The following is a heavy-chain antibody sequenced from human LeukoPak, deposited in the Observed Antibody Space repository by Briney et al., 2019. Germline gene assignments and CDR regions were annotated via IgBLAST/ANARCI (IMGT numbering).Heavy chain of an antibody. D-gene: IGHD4-17*01. CDR1: GYTFIGYY. V-gene: IGHV1-2*02. Sequence: GASVKVSCKASGYTFIGYYMHWVRQAPGQGLEWMGWINPNSGGTNYAQKFQGRVTMTRDTSISTAYMELSRLRSDDTAVYYCARVDDYGDYVGYWGQGTLVTVSS. CDR2: INPNSGGT. CDR3: ARVDDYGDYVGY. J-gene: IGHJ4*02.